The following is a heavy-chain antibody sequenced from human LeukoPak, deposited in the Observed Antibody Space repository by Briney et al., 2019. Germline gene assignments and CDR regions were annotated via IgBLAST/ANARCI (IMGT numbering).Heavy chain of an antibody. CDR1: GFTFSSYS. V-gene: IGHV3-21*01. CDR2: ISSSSSYI. D-gene: IGHD3-22*01. CDR3: ASTYYDSI. J-gene: IGHJ4*02. Sequence: PGGSLRLSCAAYGFTFSSYSMNWVRQAPGKGLEWVSSISSSSSYIYYADSVKGGYTIPRDNTKNSLYLQMNSLRAEGAAVYYCASTYYDSIWGQGTLVTVSS.